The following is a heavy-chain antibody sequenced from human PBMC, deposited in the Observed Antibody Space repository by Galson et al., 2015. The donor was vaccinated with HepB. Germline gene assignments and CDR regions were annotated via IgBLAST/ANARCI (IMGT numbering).Heavy chain of an antibody. D-gene: IGHD6-6*01. Sequence: SLRLSCAASGFTFSSYAMHWVRQAPGKGLEWVAVISYDGSNKYYADSVKGRFTISRDNSKNTLYLQMNSLRAEDTAVYYCARDQSSSSKKTYGMDVWGQGTTVTVSS. CDR3: ARDQSSSSKKTYGMDV. CDR2: ISYDGSNK. V-gene: IGHV3-30-3*01. J-gene: IGHJ6*02. CDR1: GFTFSSYA.